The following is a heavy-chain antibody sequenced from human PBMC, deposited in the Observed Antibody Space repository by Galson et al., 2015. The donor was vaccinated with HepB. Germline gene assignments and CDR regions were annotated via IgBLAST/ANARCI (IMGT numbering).Heavy chain of an antibody. Sequence: SVKVSCKASGYTFTSYEINWVRQATGQGLEWVGWMNPDRGNTGYAQNFQGRVTMSRNTSMNTAYMELSSLRSEDTAVYYCARAISGTYGLGMDVWGQGTTVTVSS. J-gene: IGHJ6*02. CDR2: MNPDRGNT. CDR3: ARAISGTYGLGMDV. D-gene: IGHD1-26*01. CDR1: GYTFTSYE. V-gene: IGHV1-8*01.